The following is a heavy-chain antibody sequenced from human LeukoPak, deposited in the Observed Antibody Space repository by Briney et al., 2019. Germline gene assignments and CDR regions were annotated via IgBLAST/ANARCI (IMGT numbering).Heavy chain of an antibody. CDR3: AKARIAGPFNWFDP. V-gene: IGHV3-74*01. Sequence: GGSLRLSCAASGFTFSTYWMHWVRQAPGEGLVWVSRIKSDESDTSYADSVKGRFTISRDNSKNTLYLQMNSLRAEDTAVYYCAKARIAGPFNWFDPWGQGTLVTVSS. D-gene: IGHD6-13*01. CDR1: GFTFSTYW. J-gene: IGHJ5*02. CDR2: IKSDESDT.